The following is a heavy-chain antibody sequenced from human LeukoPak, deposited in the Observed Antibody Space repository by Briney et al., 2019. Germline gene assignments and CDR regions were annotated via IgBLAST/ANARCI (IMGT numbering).Heavy chain of an antibody. D-gene: IGHD6-13*01. CDR3: ARDPGAAGAPFDY. Sequence: PSETLSLTRTVSGGSISSSYWNWIRQPPGKGLEWIGFIYYSRTTNYNPSLNSRVTISVDTSKNQFSLKLSSVTAADTAVYYCARDPGAAGAPFDYWGQGTLVTVSS. J-gene: IGHJ4*02. V-gene: IGHV4-59*01. CDR2: IYYSRTT. CDR1: GGSISSSY.